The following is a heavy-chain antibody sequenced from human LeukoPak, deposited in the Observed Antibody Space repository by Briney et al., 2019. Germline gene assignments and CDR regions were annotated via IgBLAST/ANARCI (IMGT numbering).Heavy chain of an antibody. CDR2: ISSVANTI. D-gene: IGHD4-17*01. CDR1: GFTFSNSG. Sequence: GGSLRLSCAASGFTFSNSGMNWVRQAPGKGLEWLSYISSVANTIYYADSVKGRFTISRDNAKNSLYLQMNSLKAEDTAVYYCARPDDYGDYFDYWGQGTLVTVSS. V-gene: IGHV3-48*01. J-gene: IGHJ4*02. CDR3: ARPDDYGDYFDY.